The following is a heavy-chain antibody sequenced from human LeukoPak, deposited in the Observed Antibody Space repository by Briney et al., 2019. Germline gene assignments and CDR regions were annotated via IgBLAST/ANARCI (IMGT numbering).Heavy chain of an antibody. Sequence: ASVKVSCKASGYIFTGYNMHWVRQAPGQGLEWMGWINPNNGDTNYAQKFQGRVTMTRDTSISTAYMELSRLRSDDTAVYYCARDRTSGDSPSYSVNWFDPWGQGTLVTVSS. D-gene: IGHD3-10*01. V-gene: IGHV1-2*02. J-gene: IGHJ5*02. CDR3: ARDRTSGDSPSYSVNWFDP. CDR2: INPNNGDT. CDR1: GYIFTGYN.